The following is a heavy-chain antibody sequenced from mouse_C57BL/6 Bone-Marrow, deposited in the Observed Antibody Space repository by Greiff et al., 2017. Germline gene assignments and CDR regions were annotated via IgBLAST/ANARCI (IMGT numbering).Heavy chain of an antibody. D-gene: IGHD1-1*01. CDR2: IDPSDSYT. V-gene: IGHV1-69*01. J-gene: IGHJ4*01. CDR3: ARGIPYYYGSSRYAMDY. Sequence: QVQLQQPGAELVMPGASVKLSCKASGYTFTSYWMHWVKQRPGQGLEWIGEIDPSDSYTNYNQKFKGKSTLTVDKSSSTAYMQLSSLTSEDSAVYYCARGIPYYYGSSRYAMDYWGQETSVTASS. CDR1: GYTFTSYW.